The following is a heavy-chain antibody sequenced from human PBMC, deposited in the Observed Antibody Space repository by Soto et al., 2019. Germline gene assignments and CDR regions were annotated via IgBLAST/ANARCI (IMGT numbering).Heavy chain of an antibody. V-gene: IGHV3-30*18. CDR3: AKELTADYGERSDYYYGMDV. Sequence: QVQLVESGGGVVQPGRSLRLSCAASGFTFSSYGMHWVRQAPGKGLEWVAVISYDGSNKYYADYVKGRFTISRDNSKNTLYLQMNSLRAEDTAVYYCAKELTADYGERSDYYYGMDVWGKGTTVTVSS. J-gene: IGHJ6*04. CDR2: ISYDGSNK. CDR1: GFTFSSYG. D-gene: IGHD4-17*01.